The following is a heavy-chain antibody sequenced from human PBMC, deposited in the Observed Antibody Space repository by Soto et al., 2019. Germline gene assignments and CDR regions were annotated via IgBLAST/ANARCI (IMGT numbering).Heavy chain of an antibody. CDR2: IYYSGST. Sequence: SETLSLTCTVSGGSISSSSYYWGWIRQPPGKGLEWIGSIYYSGSTYYNPSLKSRVTISVDTSKNQFSLKLSSVTAADTAVYYCARLVGAALHFDCWGQGTLVTFSS. D-gene: IGHD1-26*01. V-gene: IGHV4-39*01. J-gene: IGHJ4*02. CDR3: ARLVGAALHFDC. CDR1: GGSISSSSYY.